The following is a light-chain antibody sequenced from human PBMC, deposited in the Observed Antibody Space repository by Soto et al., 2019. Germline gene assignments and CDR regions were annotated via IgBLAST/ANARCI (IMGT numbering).Light chain of an antibody. V-gene: IGLV2-8*01. Sequence: QSALTQPPSASGSPGQSVAISCTGTSSDVGGYNYVSWYQQHPGKAPKLMIYEVNKRPSGVPDRFSGSKSGNTASLTVSGLQADDEADYYCSSYAGSNNVVVFGGGTKLTVL. CDR1: SSDVGGYNY. J-gene: IGLJ2*01. CDR2: EVN. CDR3: SSYAGSNNVVV.